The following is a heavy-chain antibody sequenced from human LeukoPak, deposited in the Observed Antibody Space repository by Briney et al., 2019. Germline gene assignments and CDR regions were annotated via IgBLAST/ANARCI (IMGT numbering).Heavy chain of an antibody. Sequence: GGSLRLSCAASRFTFNTYAMSWVRQAPGKGLEWVSAISGSGGSTYYADSVKGRFTISRDNSKNTLYLQMNSLRAEDTAIYYCAKNLVITADPFDYWGQGTLVTVSS. V-gene: IGHV3-23*01. J-gene: IGHJ4*02. CDR3: AKNLVITADPFDY. D-gene: IGHD3-22*01. CDR1: RFTFNTYA. CDR2: ISGSGGST.